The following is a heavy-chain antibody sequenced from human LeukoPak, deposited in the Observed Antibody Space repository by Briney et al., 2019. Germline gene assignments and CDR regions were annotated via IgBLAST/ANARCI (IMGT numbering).Heavy chain of an antibody. CDR2: ITGRGEHM. D-gene: IGHD6-13*01. V-gene: IGHV3-21*01. J-gene: IGHJ3*02. CDR3: ARDMALVPFAFDI. Sequence: GGTLRLSCTASGFTFSSCGMNWVRQAPGKGLEWVSGITGRGEHMFYAGSVKGRFTISRDNAKNSLYLQMNSLRAEDTAVYYCARDMALVPFAFDIWGQGTMVTVSS. CDR1: GFTFSSCG.